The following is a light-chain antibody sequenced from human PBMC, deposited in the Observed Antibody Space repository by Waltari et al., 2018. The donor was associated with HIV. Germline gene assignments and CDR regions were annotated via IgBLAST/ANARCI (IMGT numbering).Light chain of an antibody. CDR3: CSYAGSSTPV. V-gene: IGLV2-23*02. CDR2: EVS. Sequence: QSALTQPASVSGSPGQSITISCTGTSSDFGSYNLVSWYQQHPGKAPKLMIYEVSKRPSGVSNRFSGSKSGNTASLTISGLQADDEADYYCCSYAGSSTPVFGGGTKLTVL. J-gene: IGLJ2*01. CDR1: SSDFGSYNL.